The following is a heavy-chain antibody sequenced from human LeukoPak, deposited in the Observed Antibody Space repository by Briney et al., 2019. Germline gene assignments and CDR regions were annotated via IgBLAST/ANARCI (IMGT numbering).Heavy chain of an antibody. CDR2: IRYDGNNK. D-gene: IGHD3-22*01. CDR3: AKGSDYYDSSGYSH. CDR1: GFTFSRNG. J-gene: IGHJ4*02. Sequence: PGGSLRLSCAASGFTFSRNGMHWVRQAPGKGLEWVAFIRYDGNNKYYADSVKGRFTISRDNSKNTLCLQMNSLRAEDTAVYYCAKGSDYYDSSGYSHWGQGTLVTVSS. V-gene: IGHV3-30*02.